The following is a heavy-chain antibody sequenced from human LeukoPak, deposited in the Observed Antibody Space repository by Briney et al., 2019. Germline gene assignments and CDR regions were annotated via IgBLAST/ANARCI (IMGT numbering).Heavy chain of an antibody. J-gene: IGHJ3*02. D-gene: IGHD3-10*01. CDR1: GFTFSGYW. Sequence: GGSLRLSCAASGFTFSGYWMHWVRQAPGKGLVWVSRINSDGSSTSYADSVKGRCTISRDNAKNTLYLQMNSLRAEDTAVYYCARDGSGARGNAFDIWGQGTMVTVSS. V-gene: IGHV3-74*01. CDR2: INSDGSST. CDR3: ARDGSGARGNAFDI.